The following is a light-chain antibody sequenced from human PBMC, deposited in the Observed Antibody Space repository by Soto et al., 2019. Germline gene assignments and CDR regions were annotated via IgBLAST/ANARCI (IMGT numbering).Light chain of an antibody. V-gene: IGKV3-20*01. CDR3: QQYGSSLFT. Sequence: EIVLTQSPGTLSLSPGERATLSCRASQSVRSSYLAWYQQKPGQAPRLLIYGASSRATGIPDRFSGSGSGTDFTLTISRLEREDFAVYYCQQYGSSLFTFGPGNKVDIK. CDR1: QSVRSSY. J-gene: IGKJ3*01. CDR2: GAS.